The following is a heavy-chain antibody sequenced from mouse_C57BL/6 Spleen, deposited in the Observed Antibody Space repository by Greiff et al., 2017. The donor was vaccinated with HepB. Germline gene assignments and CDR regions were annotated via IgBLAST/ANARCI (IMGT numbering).Heavy chain of an antibody. V-gene: IGHV5-9-1*02. CDR1: GFTFSSYA. D-gene: IGHD2-3*01. J-gene: IGHJ2*01. CDR2: ISSGGDYI. Sequence: EVKLQESGEGLVKPGGSLKLSCAASGFTFSSYAMSWVRQTPEKRLEWVAYISSGGDYIYYADTVKGRFTISRDNARNTLYLQMSSLKSEDTAMYYCTRDRGDGYYFDYWGQGTTLTVSS. CDR3: TRDRGDGYYFDY.